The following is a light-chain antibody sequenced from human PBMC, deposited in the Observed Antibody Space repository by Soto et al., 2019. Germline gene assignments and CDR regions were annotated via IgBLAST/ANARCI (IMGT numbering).Light chain of an antibody. CDR1: QSVNSK. Sequence: EIVMTQSPDTLSGSPGERATLSCRASQSVNSKLAWYQQKPGQAPRLLLFDASTRATGTPARCSGSGSGTDFTLTISSLQSEDFAVYYCQQYDNWPPLTFGGGTKVEIK. V-gene: IGKV3-15*01. CDR2: DAS. CDR3: QQYDNWPPLT. J-gene: IGKJ4*01.